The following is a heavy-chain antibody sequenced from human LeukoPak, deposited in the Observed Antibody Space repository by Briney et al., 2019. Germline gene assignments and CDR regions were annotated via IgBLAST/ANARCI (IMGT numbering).Heavy chain of an antibody. V-gene: IGHV1-8*03. Sequence: ASVKVSCKASGYTFTSYGISWVRQAPGQGLEWMGWMNPNSGNTGYAQKFQGRVTITRNTSISTAYMELSSLRSEDTAVYYCARGSGYSSSSLDYWGQGTLVTVSS. J-gene: IGHJ4*02. CDR3: ARGSGYSSSSLDY. CDR1: GYTFTSYG. CDR2: MNPNSGNT. D-gene: IGHD6-13*01.